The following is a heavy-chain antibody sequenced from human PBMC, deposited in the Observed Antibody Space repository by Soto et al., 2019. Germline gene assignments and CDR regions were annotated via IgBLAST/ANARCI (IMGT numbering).Heavy chain of an antibody. CDR2: ISGSGGST. Sequence: GGSLRLSCAGSGFTFSNYAMSWVRQAPGKGLAWVSAISGSGGSTYYADSVKGRFTISRDNSKNTLYLQMNSLRAEDTALYYCAKVPVGATGRFDYWGQGTLVTFSS. J-gene: IGHJ4*02. CDR3: AKVPVGATGRFDY. CDR1: GFTFSNYA. V-gene: IGHV3-23*01. D-gene: IGHD1-26*01.